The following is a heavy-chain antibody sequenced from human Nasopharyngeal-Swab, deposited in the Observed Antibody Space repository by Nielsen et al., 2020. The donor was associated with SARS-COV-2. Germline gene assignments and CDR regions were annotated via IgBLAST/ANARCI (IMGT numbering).Heavy chain of an antibody. Sequence: GESLKFSCAASGFTFSDYYMSWIRQAPGKGLEWVSYISSSGSTIYYADSVKGRFTISRDNAKNSLYLQMNSLRAEDTAVYYCATSDIAAAADYWGQGTLVTVSS. CDR3: ATSDIAAAADY. V-gene: IGHV3-11*04. J-gene: IGHJ4*02. CDR1: GFTFSDYY. CDR2: ISSSGSTI. D-gene: IGHD6-13*01.